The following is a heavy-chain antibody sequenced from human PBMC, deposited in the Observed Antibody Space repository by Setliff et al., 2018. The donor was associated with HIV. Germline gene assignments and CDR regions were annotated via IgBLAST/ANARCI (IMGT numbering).Heavy chain of an antibody. CDR1: GDSISTYC. V-gene: IGHV4-4*09. CDR3: ASSLNGDSEPWYFDL. Sequence: SETLSLTCTVSGDSISTYCWIWIRQPPGKGLEWIGNIYTSGSTNYNPSLKSRVTISVDTSKNQFSLKMASVTAADTAVYYCASSLNGDSEPWYFDLWGRGTLVTVSS. D-gene: IGHD4-17*01. CDR2: IYTSGST. J-gene: IGHJ2*01.